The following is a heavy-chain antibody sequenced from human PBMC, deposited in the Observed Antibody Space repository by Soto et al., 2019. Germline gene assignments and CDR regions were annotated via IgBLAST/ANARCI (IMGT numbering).Heavy chain of an antibody. J-gene: IGHJ6*02. Sequence: GGSLRLSCTASGFTFGAYAMIWFRQAPGKGLEWVGFIRSKAYGGTTEYAASVKGRFTISRDDSKSIAYLQMNSLKTEDTAVYYCTRDWYNWNDAYYYGMDVWGQGTTVTVSS. CDR2: IRSKAYGGTT. CDR3: TRDWYNWNDAYYYGMDV. V-gene: IGHV3-49*03. CDR1: GFTFGAYA. D-gene: IGHD1-1*01.